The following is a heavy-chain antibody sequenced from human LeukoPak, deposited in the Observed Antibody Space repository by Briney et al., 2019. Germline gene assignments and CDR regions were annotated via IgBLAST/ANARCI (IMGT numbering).Heavy chain of an antibody. D-gene: IGHD4-17*01. J-gene: IGHJ3*02. V-gene: IGHV3-9*01. Sequence: GRSLRLSCAASGFTFDDYAMHWVRQAPGEGLEWVSGISWNSGSIGYADSVKGRFTISRDNAKNSLYLQMNSLRAEDTALYYCAKANDFYGDSSRFDIWGQGTMVTVSS. CDR1: GFTFDDYA. CDR2: ISWNSGSI. CDR3: AKANDFYGDSSRFDI.